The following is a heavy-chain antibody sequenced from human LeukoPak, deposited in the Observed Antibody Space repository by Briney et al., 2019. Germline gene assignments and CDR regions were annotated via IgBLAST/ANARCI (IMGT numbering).Heavy chain of an antibody. CDR1: GLTFSTYA. Sequence: GGSLRLSCSASGLTFSTYAMHWLRQAPGKGLEWVAVISYDGSNKYYADSVKGRFTISRDNSKNTLYLQMNSLRAEDTAVYYCAKDGPNWFDPWGQEPWSPSPQ. CDR3: AKDGPNWFDP. V-gene: IGHV3-30*04. J-gene: IGHJ5*02. CDR2: ISYDGSNK.